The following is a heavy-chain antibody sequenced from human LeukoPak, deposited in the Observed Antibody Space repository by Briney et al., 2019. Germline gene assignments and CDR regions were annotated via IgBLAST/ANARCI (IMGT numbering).Heavy chain of an antibody. CDR1: GLTLSSYW. V-gene: IGHV3-74*01. J-gene: IGHJ6*02. D-gene: IGHD2/OR15-2a*01. Sequence: GGSLRLSCAPSGLTLSSYWMHWVRQAPGKGLVWVSHINSDGSRTYYADSVKGRFTISRDNAKNTLYLQTNSISAEDTAVYYCRYDFGPYGMDVWGQGTTVTVSS. CDR2: INSDGSRT. CDR3: RYDFGPYGMDV.